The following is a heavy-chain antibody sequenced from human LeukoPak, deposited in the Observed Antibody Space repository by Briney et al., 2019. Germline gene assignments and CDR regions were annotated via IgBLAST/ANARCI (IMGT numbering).Heavy chain of an antibody. V-gene: IGHV3-30*19. J-gene: IGHJ6*02. CDR1: GFTFSSYG. Sequence: GGSLRLSCAASGFTFSSYGMHWVRQAPGKGLEWVAVISYDGSNKYYADSVKGRFTISRDNSKNTLYLQMNSLRAEDTALYYCAKDIANYGGNGNYYYGMDVWGQGTTVTVSS. CDR2: ISYDGSNK. D-gene: IGHD4-23*01. CDR3: AKDIANYGGNGNYYYGMDV.